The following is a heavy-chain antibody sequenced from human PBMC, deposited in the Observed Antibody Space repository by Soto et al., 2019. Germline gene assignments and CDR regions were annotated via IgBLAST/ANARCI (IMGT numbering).Heavy chain of an antibody. CDR3: AKDPLSSLATRLYYFDH. V-gene: IGHV3-23*01. Sequence: EVQLLESGGGLVQPGGSLRLSCAASGFMFKKYAMSWVRQAPGKGLEWVSGISGSDGRTSYAESVKGRFTISRDNSKSTLHLQMNSLRPEDTAMYYCAKDPLSSLATRLYYFDHWGQGNLVTVSS. CDR2: ISGSDGRT. CDR1: GFMFKKYA. J-gene: IGHJ4*02. D-gene: IGHD2-21*02.